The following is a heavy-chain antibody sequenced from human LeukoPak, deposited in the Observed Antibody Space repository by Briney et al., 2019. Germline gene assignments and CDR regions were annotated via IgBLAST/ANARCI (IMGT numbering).Heavy chain of an antibody. CDR3: ARDQYGGYALDY. Sequence: GGSLRLSCAASGFTFSSYSMNWVRQAPGKGLEWVSSISSSSSYIYYADSVKGRFTISRDTAKNSLYLQMNSLRAEDTAVYYCARDQYGGYALDYWGQGTLVTVSS. CDR1: GFTFSSYS. J-gene: IGHJ4*02. V-gene: IGHV3-21*01. D-gene: IGHD4-17*01. CDR2: ISSSSSYI.